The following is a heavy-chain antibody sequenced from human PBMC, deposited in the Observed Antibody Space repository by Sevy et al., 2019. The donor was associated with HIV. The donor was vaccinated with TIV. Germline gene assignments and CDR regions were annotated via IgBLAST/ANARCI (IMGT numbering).Heavy chain of an antibody. CDR2: IYYSGST. Sequence: SQTLSLTCTVSGGSISSYYWSWIRQPPGKGLEWIGYIYYSGSTNYHPSLKSRVTMSIDTSKNQFSLKLSSVTAADTAVYYCARGLGLHYYDSSAPFDYWGQGTLVTVSS. V-gene: IGHV4-59*01. CDR3: ARGLGLHYYDSSAPFDY. D-gene: IGHD3-22*01. CDR1: GGSISSYY. J-gene: IGHJ4*02.